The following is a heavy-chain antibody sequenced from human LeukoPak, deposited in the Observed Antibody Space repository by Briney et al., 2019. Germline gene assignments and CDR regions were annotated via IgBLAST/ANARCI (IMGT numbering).Heavy chain of an antibody. Sequence: SETLSLTCTVSGGSISSYYWSWIRQPPGKGLEWIGYIYYSGSTNYNPSLKSRVTISVDTSKNQFSLKLSSVTAADTAVYYRAGAPLLWFGELLNYGMDVWGQGTTVTVSS. V-gene: IGHV4-59*08. CDR3: AGAPLLWFGELLNYGMDV. J-gene: IGHJ6*02. D-gene: IGHD3-10*01. CDR2: IYYSGST. CDR1: GGSISSYY.